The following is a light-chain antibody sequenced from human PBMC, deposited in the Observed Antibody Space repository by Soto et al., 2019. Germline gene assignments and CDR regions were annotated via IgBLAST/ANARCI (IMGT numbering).Light chain of an antibody. CDR1: SSDVGGYNY. J-gene: IGLJ2*01. Sequence: QSVLTQPASVSGSPGQSITISCTGTSSDVGGYNYVSWYQQHPGKAPKLMIYEVSNRPSGVSNRFSGSKSGNTASLTISGPQAEDEADYYCSSYTSSSTVVFGGGTQLTVL. CDR3: SSYTSSSTVV. V-gene: IGLV2-14*01. CDR2: EVS.